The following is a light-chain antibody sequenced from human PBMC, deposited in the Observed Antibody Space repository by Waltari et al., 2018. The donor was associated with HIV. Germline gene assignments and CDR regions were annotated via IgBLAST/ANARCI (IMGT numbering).Light chain of an antibody. CDR2: GAS. Sequence: RVMTQSPAILSVSPGERATLSCRASQSVSNNLAWFQHKLGQTPRLLIYGASTRATVVPARFSGSGSGTEFTLTISSLQSEDFAVYYCQQYNNWPRTFGQGTKVEI. V-gene: IGKV3-15*01. CDR3: QQYNNWPRT. J-gene: IGKJ1*01. CDR1: QSVSNN.